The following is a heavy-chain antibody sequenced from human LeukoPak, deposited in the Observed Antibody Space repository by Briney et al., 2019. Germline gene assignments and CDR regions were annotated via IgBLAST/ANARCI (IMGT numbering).Heavy chain of an antibody. CDR1: GFTFSSYS. CDR2: ISSSSSYI. V-gene: IGHV3-21*01. Sequence: PGGSLRLSCAASGFTFSSYSMNWVRQAPGKGLEWVSSISSSSSYIYYADSVKGRFTISRDNAKNSLYLHMNSLRAEDTAVYYCARFIPNERGYSYGSIDYWGQGTLVTVPS. D-gene: IGHD5-18*01. CDR3: ARFIPNERGYSYGSIDY. J-gene: IGHJ4*02.